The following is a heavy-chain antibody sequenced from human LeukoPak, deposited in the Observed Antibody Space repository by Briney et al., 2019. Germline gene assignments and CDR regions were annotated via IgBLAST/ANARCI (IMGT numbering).Heavy chain of an antibody. CDR3: TTDSPEWSDFDY. V-gene: IGHV3-15*04. Sequence: GGSLRLSCAASGFSFSDAWMSWVRQIPGKGLEWVGRIESKTDGGTTDYAAPVKGRFTISRDDSTNTLYLQMNSLKSEDTAVYYCTTDSPEWSDFDYWGQGTLVTVSS. J-gene: IGHJ4*02. CDR2: IESKTDGGTT. D-gene: IGHD3-3*01. CDR1: GFSFSDAW.